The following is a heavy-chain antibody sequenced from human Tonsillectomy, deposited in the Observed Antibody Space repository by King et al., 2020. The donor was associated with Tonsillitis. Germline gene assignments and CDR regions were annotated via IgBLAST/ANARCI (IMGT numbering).Heavy chain of an antibody. Sequence: VQLVESGAEVKKPAASVKVSCKASGYTFTRSYIHWVRQAPGQGLEWMGTINFGGGDTVYAQKFQGRVTMTRDTSTDTVYMELSSLRSEDTAVYYCARERGDVLKDWDYWGRGTLVTVSS. CDR2: INFGGGDT. CDR3: ARERGDVLKDWDY. V-gene: IGHV1-46*01. J-gene: IGHJ4*02. D-gene: IGHD3-10*01. CDR1: GYTFTRSY.